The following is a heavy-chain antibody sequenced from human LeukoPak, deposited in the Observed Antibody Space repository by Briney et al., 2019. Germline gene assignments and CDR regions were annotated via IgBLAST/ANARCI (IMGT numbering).Heavy chain of an antibody. D-gene: IGHD2-2*02. V-gene: IGHV4-38-2*02. CDR1: GGSISGYY. Sequence: SETLSLTCTVSGGSISGYYWGWIRQPPGKGLEWIGSIYHSGSTYYNPSLKSRVTISVDTSKNQFSLKLSSVTAADTAVYYCAGILCSRTSCYTGDAFDIWGQGTMVTVSS. CDR3: AGILCSRTSCYTGDAFDI. J-gene: IGHJ3*02. CDR2: IYHSGST.